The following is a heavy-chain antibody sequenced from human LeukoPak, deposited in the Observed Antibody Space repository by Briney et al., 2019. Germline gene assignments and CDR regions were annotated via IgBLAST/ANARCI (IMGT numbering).Heavy chain of an antibody. CDR1: GGSITASSHD. CDR3: ARRDYIGWIDL. CDR2: VYYTGSI. J-gene: IGHJ5*02. Sequence: SETLSLTCSVSGGSITASSHDWAWVRQPPGKGLEWIGSVYYTGSIRYNTSLKSRVTLSVDMSKNDLFLTVNSVTAADTAFYYCARRDYIGWIDLWGQKLLVTV. D-gene: IGHD2-21*01. V-gene: IGHV4-39*01.